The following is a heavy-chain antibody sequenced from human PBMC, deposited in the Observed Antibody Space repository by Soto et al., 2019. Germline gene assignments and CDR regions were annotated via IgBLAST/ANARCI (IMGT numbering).Heavy chain of an antibody. V-gene: IGHV3-74*01. CDR2: INTDGSST. J-gene: IGHJ4*02. CDR1: GFTFSSFW. CDR3: AKRGVDTFGLSY. D-gene: IGHD3-10*01. Sequence: EVQLVESGGGLVQPGGSLRLSCAVSGFTFSSFWMHWVRQAPGEGLVWVSRINTDGSSTSYADSVKGRFTISRANAKNTLYLQMNSLRVEDTAMYYCAKRGVDTFGLSYWGQGPRVTFSS.